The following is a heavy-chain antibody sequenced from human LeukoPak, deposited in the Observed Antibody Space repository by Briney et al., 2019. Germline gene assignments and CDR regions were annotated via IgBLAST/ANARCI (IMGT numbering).Heavy chain of an antibody. J-gene: IGHJ5*02. CDR3: ARDFRSDFPNWFDP. Sequence: PGGSLRLSCAASGFTSSSYAMTWVRQAPGKGLEWVSAITGSGARTFYADPVKGRFTVSRDNAKNTLYLQMNSLSAEDAAVYYCARDFRSDFPNWFDPWGRGALVTVSS. D-gene: IGHD3-3*01. CDR1: GFTSSSYA. CDR2: ITGSGART. V-gene: IGHV3-23*01.